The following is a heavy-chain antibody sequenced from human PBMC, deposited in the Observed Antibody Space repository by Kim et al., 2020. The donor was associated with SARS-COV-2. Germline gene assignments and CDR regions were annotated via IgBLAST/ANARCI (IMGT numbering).Heavy chain of an antibody. CDR2: FTTSSDDV. Sequence: GGSLRLSCAASGFIFSDFYVYWVRQAPGKGLECVSHFTTSSDDVFYADSVKGRFTISRDTARNSVYLQMKSLRADDTAIYYCVRNFYGSGTILGLWGQGTLVSVSS. CDR1: GFIFSDFY. V-gene: IGHV3-11*01. J-gene: IGHJ4*02. CDR3: VRNFYGSGTILGL. D-gene: IGHD3-10*01.